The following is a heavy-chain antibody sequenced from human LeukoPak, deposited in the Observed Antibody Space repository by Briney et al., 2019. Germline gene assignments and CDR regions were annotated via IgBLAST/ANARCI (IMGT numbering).Heavy chain of an antibody. Sequence: SGGSLRLSCAASGFTFSSYWMHWVRQAPGKGLVWVSLINSDGSSTIYADSVKGRFTIPRDNAKNTLYLQMNSLRAEDTAVYYCARGLTIFGVVNDAFDIWGQGTMVTVSS. J-gene: IGHJ3*02. CDR2: INSDGSST. CDR3: ARGLTIFGVVNDAFDI. D-gene: IGHD3-3*01. V-gene: IGHV3-74*01. CDR1: GFTFSSYW.